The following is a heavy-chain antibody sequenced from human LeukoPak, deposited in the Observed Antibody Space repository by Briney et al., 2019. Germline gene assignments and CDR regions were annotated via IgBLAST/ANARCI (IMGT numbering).Heavy chain of an antibody. D-gene: IGHD3-22*01. CDR1: GFTFSTYE. J-gene: IGHJ4*02. CDR3: AGDRGYYDSSGYYYEVDY. Sequence: AGGSLRLSCAASGFTFSTYEMHWVRQAPGKGLGWISYISDTGRTTFYADSVKGRFTISRDNAKNSLYLQMNNLRGEDTAIYYCAGDRGYYDSSGYYYEVDYWGQGTLVTVSS. V-gene: IGHV3-48*03. CDR2: ISDTGRTT.